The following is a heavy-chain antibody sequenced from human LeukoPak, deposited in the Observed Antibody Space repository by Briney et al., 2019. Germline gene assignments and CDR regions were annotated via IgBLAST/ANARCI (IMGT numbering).Heavy chain of an antibody. D-gene: IGHD6-6*01. CDR3: ASPYRYSSSSGWDYYYMDV. CDR1: GGSISSYY. CDR2: IYYSGST. V-gene: IGHV4-59*08. Sequence: SETLSLTCTVSGGSISSYYWSWIRQPPGKGLEWIGYIYYSGSTNYNPSLKSRVTISVDTSKNQFSLKLSSVTAADTAVYYCASPYRYSSSSGWDYYYMDVWGKGTTVTVSS. J-gene: IGHJ6*03.